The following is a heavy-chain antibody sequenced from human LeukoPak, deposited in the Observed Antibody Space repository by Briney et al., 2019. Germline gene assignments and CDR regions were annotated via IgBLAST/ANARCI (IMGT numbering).Heavy chain of an antibody. D-gene: IGHD3-16*01. J-gene: IGHJ2*01. CDR1: GFTFSSDS. Sequence: GGSLRLSCAASGFTFSSDSMNWVRQAPGKGLEWVSYISSSSTTIYYADSVKGRFTISRDNAKNSLYLQMNSLRAEDTAVYYCAKDGGYWYFDLWGRGTLVTVSS. CDR2: ISSSSTTI. V-gene: IGHV3-48*01. CDR3: AKDGGYWYFDL.